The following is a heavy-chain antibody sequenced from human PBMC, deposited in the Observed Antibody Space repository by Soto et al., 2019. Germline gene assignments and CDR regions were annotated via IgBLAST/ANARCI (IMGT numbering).Heavy chain of an antibody. CDR2: ISYSGTT. V-gene: IGHV4-30-4*01. CDR3: ATMGTPVTGLYYFDY. D-gene: IGHD4-17*01. Sequence: QVQLQESGPGLVKPSQTLSLTCTVSGGSISSGNYYWSWIRQPPGKGLEWIGFISYSGTTHYSASLRSRVSISVVTSKNQFSLDLSSVTAADTAVYYCATMGTPVTGLYYFDYWGQGTLVTVSS. J-gene: IGHJ4*02. CDR1: GGSISSGNYY.